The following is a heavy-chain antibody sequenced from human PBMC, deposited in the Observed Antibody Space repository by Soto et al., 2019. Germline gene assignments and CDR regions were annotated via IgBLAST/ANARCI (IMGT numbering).Heavy chain of an antibody. CDR3: ARESEDLTSNFDY. J-gene: IGHJ4*02. V-gene: IGHV3-21*06. Sequence: EVQLVESGGGLVKPGGSLRFSCAASGFTFTRYGLNWVRQPPGKGLEWVHSISSTTNYIYYGDSMKGRFTISRDNAKNSLYLEMNSLRAEDTAVYYCARESEDLTSNFDYWGQGTLVTVSS. CDR1: GFTFTRYG. CDR2: ISSTTNYI.